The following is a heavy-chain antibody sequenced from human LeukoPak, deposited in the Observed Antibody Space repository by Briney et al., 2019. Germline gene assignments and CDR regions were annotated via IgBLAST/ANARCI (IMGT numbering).Heavy chain of an antibody. CDR3: ARDISGSLKYYYGMDV. V-gene: IGHV3-7*01. J-gene: IGHJ6*02. CDR1: GFTFNNYW. Sequence: GGSLRLSCAASGFTFNNYWMSWVRQAPGKGLEWVANIKQDGSEKHYVDSVKGRFTISRDNTKNSLYLQMNSLRAEDTAVYYCARDISGSLKYYYGMDVWGQGTTVTVSS. D-gene: IGHD1-26*01. CDR2: IKQDGSEK.